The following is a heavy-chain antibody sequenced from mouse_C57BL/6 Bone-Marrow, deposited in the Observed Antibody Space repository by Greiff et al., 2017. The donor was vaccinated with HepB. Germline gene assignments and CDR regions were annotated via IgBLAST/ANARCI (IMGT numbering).Heavy chain of an antibody. CDR3: AMKDYYRNSFDY. J-gene: IGHJ2*01. CDR1: GFTFSDYG. D-gene: IGHD2-1*01. Sequence: EVKLMESGGGLVKPGGSLKLSCAASGFTFSDYGMHWVRQAPEKGLEWVAYISSGSSTIYYADTVKGRFTISRDNAKNTLFLQMTSLRSEDTAMYYCAMKDYYRNSFDYWGQGTTLTVSS. V-gene: IGHV5-17*01. CDR2: ISSGSSTI.